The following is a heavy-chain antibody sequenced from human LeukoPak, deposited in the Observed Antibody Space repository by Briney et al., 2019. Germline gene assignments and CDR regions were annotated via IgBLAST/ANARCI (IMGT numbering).Heavy chain of an antibody. D-gene: IGHD3-22*01. V-gene: IGHV4-34*01. CDR2: INHSGST. CDR3: ARGPFLLLGYPRGWFDP. Sequence: SETLSLTCAVYGGSFSDYYWSWIRQPPGKGLEWIGEINHSGSTNYNPSLKSRVTISVDTSKNQFSLKLSSVTAADTAVHYCARGPFLLLGYPRGWFDPWGQGTLVTVSS. J-gene: IGHJ5*02. CDR1: GGSFSDYY.